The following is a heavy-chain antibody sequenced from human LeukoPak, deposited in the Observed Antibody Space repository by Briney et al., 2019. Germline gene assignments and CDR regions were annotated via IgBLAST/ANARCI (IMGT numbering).Heavy chain of an antibody. Sequence: GGSLRLSCAASGFTFSSYAMNWVRQAPGKGLEWVSGIGYTGDSTFYADSVKGRFTVSRDSSKNTLFLHMDSLRAEDTALYYCAKSPTVDAAFDIWGQGTMVTVSS. CDR3: AKSPTVDAAFDI. CDR2: IGYTGDST. V-gene: IGHV3-23*01. CDR1: GFTFSSYA. J-gene: IGHJ3*02. D-gene: IGHD4-23*01.